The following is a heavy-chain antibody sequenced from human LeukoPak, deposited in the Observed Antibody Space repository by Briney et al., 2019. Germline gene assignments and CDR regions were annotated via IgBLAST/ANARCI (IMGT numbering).Heavy chain of an antibody. J-gene: IGHJ5*02. D-gene: IGHD6-13*01. CDR1: GFTFSSYE. CDR2: ISSSGSTI. V-gene: IGHV3-48*03. Sequence: GGSLRLSCAASGFTFSSYEMNWVRQAPGKGLEWVSYISSSGSTIYYADSVKGRFTISRDNAKNSLYLQMNSLRAEDTAVYYCARQPRGSSWYVPHWFDPWGQGTLVTVSS. CDR3: ARQPRGSSWYVPHWFDP.